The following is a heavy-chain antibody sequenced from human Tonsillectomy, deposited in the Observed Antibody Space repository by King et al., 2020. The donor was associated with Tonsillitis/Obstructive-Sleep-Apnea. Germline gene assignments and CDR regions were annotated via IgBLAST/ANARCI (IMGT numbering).Heavy chain of an antibody. J-gene: IGHJ6*03. D-gene: IGHD3-3*01. V-gene: IGHV1-2*06. CDR3: AREGGSRYDLYYMDV. Sequence: VQLVESGAEVKKPGASVKVSCEASGYTFTGYYMHWVRQAPGQGLEWMGRIDPNSGGTNYAQKFQGSVNRTRDTSISTAYMELSRLRTDDTAVYYCAREGGSRYDLYYMDVWGKGTTVTVSS. CDR2: IDPNSGGT. CDR1: GYTFTGYY.